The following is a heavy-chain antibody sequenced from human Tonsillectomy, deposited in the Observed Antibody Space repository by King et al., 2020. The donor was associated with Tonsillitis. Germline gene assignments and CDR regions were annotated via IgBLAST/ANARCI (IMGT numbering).Heavy chain of an antibody. CDR1: GFTFSSYS. Sequence: VQLVESGGGLVKPGGSLRLSCAASGFTFSSYSMNWVRQAPGKGLEWVSSISSSSSYIYYADSVKGRFTISRDNAKNSLYLQMNSLRAEDTAVYYCARDRYYDILTGYPYGMDVWGQGTTATVSS. J-gene: IGHJ6*02. CDR3: ARDRYYDILTGYPYGMDV. V-gene: IGHV3-21*01. D-gene: IGHD3-9*01. CDR2: ISSSSSYI.